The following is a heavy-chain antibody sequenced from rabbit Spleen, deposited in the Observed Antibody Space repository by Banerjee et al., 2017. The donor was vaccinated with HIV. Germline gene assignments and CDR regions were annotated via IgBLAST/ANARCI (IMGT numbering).Heavy chain of an antibody. Sequence: QEQLKESGGRLVTPGGSLTLTCKASGFSFSSGYDMCWVRQAPGKGLEWIACIYAGSSGSTYYASWAKGRFTISKTSSTTVTLQMTSLTAADTATYFCARDLAGVIGWNFNLWGPGTLVTVS. V-gene: IGHV1S45*01. CDR3: ARDLAGVIGWNFNL. D-gene: IGHD4-1*01. J-gene: IGHJ4*01. CDR1: GFSFSSGYD. CDR2: IYAGSSGST.